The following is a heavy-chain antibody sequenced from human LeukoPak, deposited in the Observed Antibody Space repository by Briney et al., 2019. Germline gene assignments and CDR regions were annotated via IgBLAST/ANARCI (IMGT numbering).Heavy chain of an antibody. CDR3: AREGHTSGYCGTFDV. CDR1: GIAFSNSI. CDR2: MSYDGFSK. V-gene: IGHV3-30*04. D-gene: IGHD3-22*01. J-gene: IGHJ3*01. Sequence: PGGSLRLSCVASGIAFSNSIMHWIRQAPGEGLEWVSAMSYDGFSKYYADSMKGRLTISRDDSKNTVYLQMKSLGPEDTAVYYCAREGHTSGYCGTFDVWGQGTTVAVS.